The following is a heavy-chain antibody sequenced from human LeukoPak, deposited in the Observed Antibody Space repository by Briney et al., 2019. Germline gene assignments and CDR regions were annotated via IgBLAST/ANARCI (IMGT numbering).Heavy chain of an antibody. J-gene: IGHJ4*02. V-gene: IGHV5-51*01. CDR1: GYTFSSFW. D-gene: IGHD3-3*01. CDR2: IYPGDSDT. CDR3: ARQNDFRLDY. Sequence: GESLKISCKGSGYTFSSFWIGWVRQMPGKGLEWMGIIYPGDSDTRYSPSLQGPVTNLVDTSIGTAYLQRSSLKAPDTAIYYCARQNDFRLDYWGQGTLVTVSS.